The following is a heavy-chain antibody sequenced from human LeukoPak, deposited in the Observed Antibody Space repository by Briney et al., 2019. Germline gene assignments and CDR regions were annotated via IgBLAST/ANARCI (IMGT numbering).Heavy chain of an antibody. D-gene: IGHD5-12*01. CDR3: ARHVAGGESGSDHYCYGMDV. J-gene: IGHJ6*02. CDR1: GGSISGYY. Sequence: PSETLSLTCSVSGGSISGYYWSWSRQPPGKGVEWIGNLFHTRGAWYKSSLKSRVTISVDRSKNQFSLNLSSVTAADTAVYYCARHVAGGESGSDHYCYGMDVWGQGTTVTVSS. CDR2: LFHTRGA. V-gene: IGHV4-59*08.